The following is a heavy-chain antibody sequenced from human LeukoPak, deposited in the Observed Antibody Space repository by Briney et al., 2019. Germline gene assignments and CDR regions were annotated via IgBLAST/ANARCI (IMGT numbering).Heavy chain of an antibody. CDR1: GYTFTEYY. CDR3: SIVGATYYFDY. CDR2: INPNSGDT. J-gene: IGHJ4*02. Sequence: ASVKVSCKASGYTFTEYYVHWVRQAAGQGLEWMGWINPNSGDTNYAQKFQGRVTMTRDTPISTAYMEVSRLRSEDTAVYYCSIVGATYYFDYWGQGTLVTVSS. V-gene: IGHV1-2*02. D-gene: IGHD1-26*01.